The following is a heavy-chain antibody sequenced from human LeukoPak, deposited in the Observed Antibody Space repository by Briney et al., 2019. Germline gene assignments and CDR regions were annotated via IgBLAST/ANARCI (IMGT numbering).Heavy chain of an antibody. CDR3: ARRDYDDNPPRH. CDR1: GASVTSNNYL. CDR2: IYYIGTT. Sequence: AETLTLTCTVSGASVTSNNYLWARIPQPPGKGLVWFGTIYYIGTTYYNPSLESRVTMSVDTSKNQFSLRLTSVTAANTSVYFCARRDYDDNPPRHWGAGTLVTVSS. D-gene: IGHD4-23*01. V-gene: IGHV4-39*01. J-gene: IGHJ4*02.